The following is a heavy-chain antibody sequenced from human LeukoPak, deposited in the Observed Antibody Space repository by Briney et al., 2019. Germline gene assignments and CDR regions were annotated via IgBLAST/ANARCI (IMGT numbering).Heavy chain of an antibody. Sequence: GSLRLSCAASGFTVSSNYMSWVRQAPGKGLEWVSVIYSGGSTYYADSVKGRFTISRDNSKNTLYLQMNSLRAEDTAVYYCARGLVAGYSSPFDYWGQGTLVTVSS. CDR1: GFTVSSNY. J-gene: IGHJ4*02. CDR3: ARGLVAGYSSPFDY. CDR2: IYSGGST. D-gene: IGHD6-19*01. V-gene: IGHV3-66*01.